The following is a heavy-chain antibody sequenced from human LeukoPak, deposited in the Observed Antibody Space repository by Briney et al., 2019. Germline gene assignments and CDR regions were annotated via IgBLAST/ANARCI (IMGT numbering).Heavy chain of an antibody. V-gene: IGHV3-7*01. CDR2: INADGSEK. CDR3: GRGHYGLDV. J-gene: IGHJ6*02. Sequence: GGSLRLSCTASGFSISGHWQTWVRQTPGKGLEWVAHINADGSEKSYVGSVKGRFTISKDSVENSVTLQMNSVRVEDTAVYYRGRGHYGLDVWGQGATVTVSS. CDR1: GFSISGHW.